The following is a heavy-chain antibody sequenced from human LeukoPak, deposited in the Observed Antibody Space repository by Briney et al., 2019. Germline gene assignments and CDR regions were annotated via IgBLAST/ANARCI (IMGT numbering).Heavy chain of an antibody. D-gene: IGHD4-17*01. CDR2: MNPAGDDA. Sequence: ASVKVSCKASGYTFTSYGISWVRQAPGQGLEWMGWMNPAGDDAGYAQRFQGRMTLTRDTSVSTVYMELSSLRSDDTAVYYCARGAVTTAVHWHFSLWGRGTLVTVSS. J-gene: IGHJ2*01. V-gene: IGHV1-8*02. CDR1: GYTFTSYG. CDR3: ARGAVTTAVHWHFSL.